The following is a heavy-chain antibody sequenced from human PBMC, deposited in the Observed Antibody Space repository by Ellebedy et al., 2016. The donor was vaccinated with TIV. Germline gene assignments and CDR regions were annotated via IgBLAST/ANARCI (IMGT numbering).Heavy chain of an antibody. J-gene: IGHJ4*02. Sequence: ASVKVSCXASGYTFTGYYMHWVRQAPGQGLEWMGWINPNSGGTNYAQKFQGRVTMTRDTSISTAYMELSSLRSEDTAVYYCARVSALRQRALGYWGQGTLVTVSS. CDR3: ARVSALRQRALGY. CDR2: INPNSGGT. CDR1: GYTFTGYY. V-gene: IGHV1-2*02. D-gene: IGHD2-2*01.